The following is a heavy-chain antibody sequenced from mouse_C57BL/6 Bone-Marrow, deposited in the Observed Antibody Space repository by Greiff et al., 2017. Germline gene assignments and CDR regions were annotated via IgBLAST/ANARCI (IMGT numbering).Heavy chain of an antibody. J-gene: IGHJ2*01. CDR2: IYPGDGDT. CDR1: GYAFSSYW. V-gene: IGHV1-80*01. Sequence: QVQLKESGAELVKPGASVKISCKASGYAFSSYWMNWVKQRPGKGLEWIGQIYPGDGDTNYNGKFKGKATLTADKSSSTAYMQLSSLTSEDSAVYFCARPQGNYFDYWGQGTTLTVAS. CDR3: ARPQGNYFDY.